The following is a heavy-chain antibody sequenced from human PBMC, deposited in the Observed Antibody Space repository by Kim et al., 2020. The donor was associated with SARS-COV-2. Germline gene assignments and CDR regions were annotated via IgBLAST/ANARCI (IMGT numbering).Heavy chain of an antibody. D-gene: IGHD4-17*01. V-gene: IGHV3-30*01. J-gene: IGHJ4*02. CDR3: ARETASTGDFDY. Sequence: YYADSVKGRFTISRDNSKNTLYLQMNSLRAEDTAVYYCARETASTGDFDYWGQGTLVTVSS.